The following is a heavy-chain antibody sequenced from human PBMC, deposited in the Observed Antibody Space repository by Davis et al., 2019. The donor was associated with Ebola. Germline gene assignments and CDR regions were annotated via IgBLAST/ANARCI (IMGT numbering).Heavy chain of an antibody. CDR2: IYYSGIT. D-gene: IGHD3-3*01. Sequence: SETLSLTCTVSGGSISSSSYYWGWIRQPPRKGLEWIGSIYYSGITYYNPSLKSRVTISVDTSKNQFSLKLRSVTAAETAVYYCARQGWSGYSLRHWLDPWGRGTLVTVSS. V-gene: IGHV4-39*01. CDR1: GGSISSSSYY. J-gene: IGHJ5*02. CDR3: ARQGWSGYSLRHWLDP.